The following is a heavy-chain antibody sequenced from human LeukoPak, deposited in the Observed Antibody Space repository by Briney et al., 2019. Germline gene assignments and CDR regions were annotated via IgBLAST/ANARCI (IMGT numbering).Heavy chain of an antibody. CDR1: GFTVSNNY. J-gene: IGHJ5*02. V-gene: IGHV3-53*01. Sequence: GGSLRLSCAASGFTVSNNYMSWVRQAPGKGLEWCSVIHSGGTTNYAAPVQGRFTISRDNSKTTVYLHMNSLRAEDTAVYYCARDSDSGYGPLASWGQGTLVTVSS. CDR2: IHSGGTT. CDR3: ARDSDSGYGPLAS. D-gene: IGHD5-12*01.